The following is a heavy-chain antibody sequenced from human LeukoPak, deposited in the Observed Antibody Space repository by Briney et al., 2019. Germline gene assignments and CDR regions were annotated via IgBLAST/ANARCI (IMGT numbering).Heavy chain of an antibody. CDR1: GFTFISYA. V-gene: IGHV3-30*04. CDR3: ARAMLN. Sequence: GTSLRLSCAASGFTFISYAIHWVRQAPGKGLEWVAVISFHGTDSFYADSVKGRFTISRDNSKNTLYLQMSSLRADDTAVYYCARAMLNWGQGTLVTVSS. CDR2: ISFHGTDS. D-gene: IGHD2-8*01. J-gene: IGHJ4*02.